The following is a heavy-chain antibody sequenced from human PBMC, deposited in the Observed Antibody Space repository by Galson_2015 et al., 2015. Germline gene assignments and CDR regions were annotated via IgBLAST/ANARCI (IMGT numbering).Heavy chain of an antibody. V-gene: IGHV3-33*01. CDR1: GFTLGATG. CDR2: SWKDGSNV. D-gene: IGHD1-1*01. J-gene: IGHJ3*02. Sequence: SLRLSCAVSGFTLGATGMHWVRQAPGKGPEWVAVSWKDGSNVQYGDSVKDRFTISRDNSKNTLYLQMNSLRVEDTALYYCARGKGQKYKDAFDIWGQGIMVTVS. CDR3: ARGKGQKYKDAFDI.